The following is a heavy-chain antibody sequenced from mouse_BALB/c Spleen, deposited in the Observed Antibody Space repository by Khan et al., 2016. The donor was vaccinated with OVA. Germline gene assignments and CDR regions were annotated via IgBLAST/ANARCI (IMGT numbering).Heavy chain of an antibody. CDR3: ASGASYWYFHV. J-gene: IGHJ1*01. CDR1: GYTFTNYG. CDR2: INTYTGEP. V-gene: IGHV9-1*02. Sequence: QIQLVQSGPELKKPGETVKISCKASGYTFTNYGMNWVKQAPGKGLKWMGWINTYTGEPTYTDDFKGRFAFSLETSASTAYLQINHLKNEDLATYFCASGASYWYFHVWGAGTTVTVSS.